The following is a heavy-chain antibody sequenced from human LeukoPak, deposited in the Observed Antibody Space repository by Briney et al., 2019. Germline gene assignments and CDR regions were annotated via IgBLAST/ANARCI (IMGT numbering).Heavy chain of an antibody. J-gene: IGHJ5*02. CDR2: IKSKTDGGTT. V-gene: IGHV3-15*01. CDR1: GFTFSTYE. CDR3: TTAKSYCGGDCYLNWFDP. Sequence: AGGSLRLSCVASGFTFSTYEMNWVRQAPGKGLEWVGRIKSKTDGGTTDYAAPVKGRFTISRDDSKNTLYLQMNSLKTEDTAVYYCTTAKSYCGGDCYLNWFDPWGQGTLVTVSS. D-gene: IGHD2-21*02.